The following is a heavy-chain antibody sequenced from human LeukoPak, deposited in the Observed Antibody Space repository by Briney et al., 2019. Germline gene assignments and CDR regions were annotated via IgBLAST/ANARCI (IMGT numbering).Heavy chain of an antibody. CDR3: ARRGYSGYDHYYYYGMDV. J-gene: IGHJ6*02. CDR2: IYPGDSDT. V-gene: IGHV5-51*01. CDR1: GYSFTSYW. Sequence: GESLKISCKGSGYSFTSYWIGWVRQMPGKGLEWMGIIYPGDSDTRYSPSFQGQVTISADKSISTAYLQWSSLKASDTAMYYCARRGYSGYDHYYYYGMDVWGQGTTVTVSS. D-gene: IGHD5-12*01.